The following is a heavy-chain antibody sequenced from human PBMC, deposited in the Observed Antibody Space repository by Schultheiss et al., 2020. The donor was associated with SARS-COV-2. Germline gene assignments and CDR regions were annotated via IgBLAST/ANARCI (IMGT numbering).Heavy chain of an antibody. CDR1: GGSISSGGFY. CDR2: VNHSGST. D-gene: IGHD6-13*01. Sequence: SETLSLTCTVSGGSISSGGFYWSCVRQPPGKGLEWIGEVNHSGSTNYNPSLKSRVTISVDTSKNQFSLKLSSVTAADTAVYYCARSLSSSSWYYYYYYYGMDVWGQGTTVTVSS. CDR3: ARSLSSSSWYYYYYYYGMDV. J-gene: IGHJ6*02. V-gene: IGHV4-61*08.